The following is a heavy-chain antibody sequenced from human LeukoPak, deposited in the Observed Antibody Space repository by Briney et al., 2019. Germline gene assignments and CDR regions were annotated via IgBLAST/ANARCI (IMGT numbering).Heavy chain of an antibody. Sequence: SVKVSCKASGDPFGSYALSWVRQAPGQGLEWVGGIVPIFGKTTYAQKFQGRLAITTDESTSTTYMELSSLTSADTAVYYRARGQEGIMWFFDNWGQGTLVTVSS. CDR1: GDPFGSYA. CDR2: IVPIFGKT. CDR3: ARGQEGIMWFFDN. J-gene: IGHJ4*02. V-gene: IGHV1-69*05. D-gene: IGHD2-21*01.